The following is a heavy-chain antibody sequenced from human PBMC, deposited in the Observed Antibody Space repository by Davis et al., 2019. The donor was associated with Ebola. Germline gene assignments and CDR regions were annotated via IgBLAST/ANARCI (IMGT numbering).Heavy chain of an antibody. CDR1: EFTVSSNY. CDR2: IFYSGSS. D-gene: IGHD2-2*01. Sequence: ESLKISCAAFEFTVSSNYMSWVRQPPGKGLEWIGNIFYSGSSYSNPSLKSRVTMSVDTSKNQFSLKLSSVTAADTAVYYCARASDIGVAYWGQGTLVTVSS. J-gene: IGHJ4*02. CDR3: ARASDIGVAY. V-gene: IGHV4-59*02.